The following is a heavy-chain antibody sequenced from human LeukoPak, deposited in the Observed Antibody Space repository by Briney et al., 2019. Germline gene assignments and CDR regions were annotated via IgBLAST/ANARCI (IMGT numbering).Heavy chain of an antibody. D-gene: IGHD3-10*01. Sequence: GGSLRLSCAASGFTLSSYAMSWVRQAPGKGLEWVSSISASGGSTNYADSVKGRFTISRDNSKNTVYLQMNSLRAEDTSVYYCAKVMKGSERLTMVRGVIIKTAGLYYMDVWGKGTTVTVSS. V-gene: IGHV3-23*01. CDR1: GFTLSSYA. J-gene: IGHJ6*03. CDR2: ISASGGST. CDR3: AKVMKGSERLTMVRGVIIKTAGLYYMDV.